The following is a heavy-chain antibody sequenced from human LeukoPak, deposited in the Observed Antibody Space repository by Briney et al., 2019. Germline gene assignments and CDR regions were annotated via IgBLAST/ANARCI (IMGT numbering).Heavy chain of an antibody. CDR3: ARTIYYDNSGYYYYIDY. Sequence: GESLKISCKGSGYSFSNYCIGWVRQMAGKGREWMGIVYSGDSGTTYSPSFQGQVTSSADKSISTAHLQWRSLKASDTAMYYCARTIYYDNSGYYYYIDYWGQGSLPTVSS. CDR2: VYSGDSGT. J-gene: IGHJ4*02. CDR1: GYSFSNYC. D-gene: IGHD3-22*01. V-gene: IGHV5-51*01.